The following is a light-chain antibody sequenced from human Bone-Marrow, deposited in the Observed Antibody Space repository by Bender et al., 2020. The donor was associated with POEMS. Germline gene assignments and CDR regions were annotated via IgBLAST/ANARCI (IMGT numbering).Light chain of an antibody. J-gene: IGLJ3*02. Sequence: NFMPTQPHSVSESPGQTVTISRTRSSGAIASNYVHWYQQRPGNSPTTVIYEDNRRPSGVPDRFSGSIDISSNSASLTISGLKTDDEADYYCQAYDGSNWVFGGGTKLTVL. CDR3: QAYDGSNWV. CDR1: SGAIASNY. V-gene: IGLV6-57*01. CDR2: EDN.